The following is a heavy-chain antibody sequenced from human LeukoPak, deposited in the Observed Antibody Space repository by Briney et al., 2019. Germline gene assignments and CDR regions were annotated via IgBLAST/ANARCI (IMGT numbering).Heavy chain of an antibody. CDR1: GYTFTSYG. J-gene: IGHJ5*02. Sequence: GASVKVSCKASGYTFTSYGISWVRQAPGQGLEWMGWISAYNGNTNYAQKLQGRVTMTTDTSTSTAYMELRSLRSDDTAVYYCARVPLWFGELLISPNWFDPWGQGTLVTVSS. CDR2: ISAYNGNT. CDR3: ARVPLWFGELLISPNWFDP. D-gene: IGHD3-10*01. V-gene: IGHV1-18*01.